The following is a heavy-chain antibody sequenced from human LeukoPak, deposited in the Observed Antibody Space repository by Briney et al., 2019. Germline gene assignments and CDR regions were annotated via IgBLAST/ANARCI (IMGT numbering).Heavy chain of an antibody. CDR3: AREAVTRDYFDL. J-gene: IGHJ2*01. Sequence: ETLSLTCAVYGGSFSGYYWTWVRQPPGKGLEWVSVIYSGGATYYADSVKGRFTISRHNSKNTLYLQMNSLRAEDTDVYYCAREAVTRDYFDLWGRGTLVTVSS. CDR1: GGSFSGYY. D-gene: IGHD4-17*01. V-gene: IGHV3-53*04. CDR2: IYSGGAT.